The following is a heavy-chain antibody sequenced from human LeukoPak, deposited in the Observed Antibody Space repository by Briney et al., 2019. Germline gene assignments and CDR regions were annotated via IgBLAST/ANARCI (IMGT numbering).Heavy chain of an antibody. CDR3: ARSHQTATALDY. CDR2: IKQDGSEK. D-gene: IGHD5-24*01. Sequence: GGSPRLSCAASGFTFSSYWMSWVRQAPGKGLEWVANIKQDGSEKYYVDSVKGRFTISRDNSKNSLYLQMNSLRAEDTAMYYCARSHQTATALDYWGQGTLVTVSS. J-gene: IGHJ4*02. CDR1: GFTFSSYW. V-gene: IGHV3-7*01.